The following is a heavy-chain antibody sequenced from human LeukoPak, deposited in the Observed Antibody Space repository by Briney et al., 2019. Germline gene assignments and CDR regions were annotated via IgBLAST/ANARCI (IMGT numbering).Heavy chain of an antibody. CDR3: VKEYGDYPNNWFDP. D-gene: IGHD4-17*01. Sequence: GGSLRLSCAASGFTFSSYEMNWVRQAPGKGLEWVSAVNPSGVSTYYADSVKDRFTVSRDNSKNTLYLQMNSLRAEDTAIYYCVKEYGDYPNNWFDPWGQGTLVTVSS. CDR1: GFTFSSYE. V-gene: IGHV3-23*01. J-gene: IGHJ5*02. CDR2: VNPSGVST.